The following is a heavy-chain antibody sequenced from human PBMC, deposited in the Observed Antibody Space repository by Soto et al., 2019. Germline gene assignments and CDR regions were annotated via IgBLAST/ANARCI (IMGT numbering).Heavy chain of an antibody. V-gene: IGHV1-69*13. CDR2: IIPIFGTA. CDR3: ARVRAAAESYYYYGMDV. Sequence: ASVKVSCKASGGTFSSYAISWVRQAPGQGLERMGGIIPIFGTANYAQKFQGRVTITADESTSTAYMELSSLRSEDTAVYYCARVRAAAESYYYYGMDVWGQGTTVTVSS. CDR1: GGTFSSYA. D-gene: IGHD6-13*01. J-gene: IGHJ6*02.